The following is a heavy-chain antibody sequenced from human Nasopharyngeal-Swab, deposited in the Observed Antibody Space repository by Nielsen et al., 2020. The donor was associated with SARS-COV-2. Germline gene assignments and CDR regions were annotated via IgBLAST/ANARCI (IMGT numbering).Heavy chain of an antibody. D-gene: IGHD6-6*01. Sequence: WIRQPPGKGLEWIGEIYHSGSTNHNPSLKSRVTISVDKSKNQFSLKLSSVTAADTAVYYCASQIAARFDYWGQGTLVTVS. V-gene: IGHV4-4*02. J-gene: IGHJ4*02. CDR2: IYHSGST. CDR3: ASQIAARFDY.